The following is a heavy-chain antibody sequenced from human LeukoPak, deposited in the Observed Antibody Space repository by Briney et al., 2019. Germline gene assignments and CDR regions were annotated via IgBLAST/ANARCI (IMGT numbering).Heavy chain of an antibody. CDR3: ARDSTLVVVVAAIDY. J-gene: IGHJ4*02. Sequence: SETLSLTCTVSGGSISSSSYYWGWIRQPPGKGLEWIGSIYYSGSTYYNPSLKSRVTISVDTSKNQFSLKLSSVTAADTAVYYCARDSTLVVVVAAIDYWGQGTLVTVSS. CDR2: IYYSGST. D-gene: IGHD2-15*01. CDR1: GGSISSSSYY. V-gene: IGHV4-39*07.